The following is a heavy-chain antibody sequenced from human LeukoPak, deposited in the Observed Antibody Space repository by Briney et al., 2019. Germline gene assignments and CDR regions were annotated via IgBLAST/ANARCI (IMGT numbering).Heavy chain of an antibody. V-gene: IGHV3-23*01. J-gene: IGHJ4*02. CDR1: GFTFSSYA. CDR2: ISGSGGST. D-gene: IGHD2-2*01. Sequence: GGSLRLSCAASGFTFSSYAMSWVRQAPGKGLEWVSAISGSGGSTYYADSVKGRFTISRDNSKNTLYLQMNSLRAEDTAVYYCAKDGVVVVPAAIHFGYWGQGTLVTVSS. CDR3: AKDGVVVVPAAIHFGY.